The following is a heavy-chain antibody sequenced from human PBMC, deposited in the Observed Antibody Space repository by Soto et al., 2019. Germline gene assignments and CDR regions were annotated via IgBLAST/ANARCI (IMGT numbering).Heavy chain of an antibody. V-gene: IGHV4-34*01. Sequence: QEQLQQWGAGLLKPSETLSLTCAVYGGSFSGYYWSWIRQPPGKGLEWIGEINHSGSTNYNPSLKSRVTISVDTSKNQFSLKLSSVTAADTAVYYCASTISLMNWFDPWGQGTLVTVSS. J-gene: IGHJ5*02. CDR1: GGSFSGYY. CDR2: INHSGST. CDR3: ASTISLMNWFDP. D-gene: IGHD3-3*01.